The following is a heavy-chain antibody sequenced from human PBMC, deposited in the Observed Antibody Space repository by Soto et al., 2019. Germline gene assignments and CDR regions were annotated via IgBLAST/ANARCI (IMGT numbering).Heavy chain of an antibody. CDR3: AREGGAAPGAPREWYLDL. V-gene: IGHV1-2*02. Sequence: QVQLVQSGAEVKKPGASVTVSCKTSGYPLTDFYIHWVRQAPGQGLEWMAWINPHTGDTNTALKFQGRVTMTRDTSINTAFMELTRLSSDDTAVYYCAREGGAAPGAPREWYLDLWGRGTLVSVSS. J-gene: IGHJ2*01. D-gene: IGHD6-25*01. CDR2: INPHTGDT. CDR1: GYPLTDFY.